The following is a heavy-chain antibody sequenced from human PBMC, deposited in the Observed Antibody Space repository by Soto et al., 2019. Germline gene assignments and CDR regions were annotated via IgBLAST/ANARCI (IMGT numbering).Heavy chain of an antibody. D-gene: IGHD3-22*01. CDR1: GYTFTSYG. Sequence: ASVKVSCKASGYTFTSYGISWVRQAPGQGLEWMGWISAYNGNTNYAQKLQGRVNMTTDTSTSTDYMELRSLRSDDTAMYKCDRGTRILHYYDSSGYYLYFDYWGQGTLVTVSS. J-gene: IGHJ4*02. V-gene: IGHV1-18*01. CDR2: ISAYNGNT. CDR3: DRGTRILHYYDSSGYYLYFDY.